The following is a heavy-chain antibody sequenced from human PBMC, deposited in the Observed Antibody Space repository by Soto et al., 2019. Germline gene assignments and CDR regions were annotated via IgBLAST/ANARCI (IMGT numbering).Heavy chain of an antibody. V-gene: IGHV4-59*01. Sequence: PSETLSLTCTVSGGSISSYYWSWIRQPPGKGLEWIGYIYYSGSTNYNPSLKSRVTISVDTSKNQFSLKLSSVTAADTAVYYCARGTSIAVAGLYYYYGMDVCGQGTTVTVSS. CDR3: ARGTSIAVAGLYYYYGMDV. D-gene: IGHD6-19*01. CDR1: GGSISSYY. J-gene: IGHJ6*02. CDR2: IYYSGST.